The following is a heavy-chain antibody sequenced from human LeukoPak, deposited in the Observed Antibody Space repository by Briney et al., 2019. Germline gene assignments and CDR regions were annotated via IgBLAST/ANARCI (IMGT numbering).Heavy chain of an antibody. CDR2: IKQDGSEK. D-gene: IGHD3-10*01. CDR1: GFTFSSYW. CDR3: ARVELWFGESRPDY. Sequence: QPGGPLRLSCATSGFTFSSYWMSGVRQAPGKGVEWVANIKQDGSEKYYVDSVKGRFTISIDNAKNSLYLQMNSLRAEDTAVYYCARVELWFGESRPDYWGQGTLVTVSS. J-gene: IGHJ4*02. V-gene: IGHV3-7*01.